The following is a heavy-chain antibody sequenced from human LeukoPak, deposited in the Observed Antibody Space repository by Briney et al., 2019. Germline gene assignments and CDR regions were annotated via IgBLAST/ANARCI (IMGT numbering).Heavy chain of an antibody. CDR1: GGSFSGYY. CDR3: ARSGYYYDSSGYSMDY. D-gene: IGHD3-22*01. V-gene: IGHV4-34*01. CDR2: INHSGST. Sequence: PSETLSLTCAVYGGSFSGYYWSWIRQPPGKGLEWIGEINHSGSTNYNPSLKSRVTISVDTSKNQFSLKLSSVTAADTAVYYCARSGYYYDSSGYSMDYWGQGTLVTVSS. J-gene: IGHJ4*02.